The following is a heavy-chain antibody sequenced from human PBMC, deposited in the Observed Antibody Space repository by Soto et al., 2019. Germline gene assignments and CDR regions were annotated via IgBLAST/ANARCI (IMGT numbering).Heavy chain of an antibody. CDR1: GGSISSYY. CDR2: IYYSGST. D-gene: IGHD2-21*01. V-gene: IGHV4-59*01. CDR3: ARSMGIVDAFDI. J-gene: IGHJ3*02. Sequence: PSETLSLTCTVSGGSISSYYWSWIRQPPGKGLEWIGYIYYSGSTNYNPSLKSRVTISVDTSKNQFSLKLSSVTAADTAVYYCARSMGIVDAFDIWGQGTMVTVSS.